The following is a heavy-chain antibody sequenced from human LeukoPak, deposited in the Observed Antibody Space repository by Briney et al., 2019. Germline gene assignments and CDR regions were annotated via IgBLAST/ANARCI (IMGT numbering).Heavy chain of an antibody. CDR1: GFTFDNYG. CDR2: INWNGAGT. D-gene: IGHD3-22*01. Sequence: GGSLRLSCAATGFTFDNYGMSWVRQAPGKGLEWVSGINWNGAGTGYADSVKGRFTISRDKAKNSLYLQMNSLRAEDTALYYCARVTVYYDSSGYFDSWGQGALVTVSS. J-gene: IGHJ4*02. CDR3: ARVTVYYDSSGYFDS. V-gene: IGHV3-20*04.